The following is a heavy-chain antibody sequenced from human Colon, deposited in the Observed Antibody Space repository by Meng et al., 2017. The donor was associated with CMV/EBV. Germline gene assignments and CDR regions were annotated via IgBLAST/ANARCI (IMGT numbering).Heavy chain of an antibody. Sequence: GGSLRLSCAGSDFSFNDYEMNWVHQAPGRGLEWISSISGSGSLIYYADSVRGRFTISRDNAKKSLYLQMNSLRAEDTAVYYCARRNSSSWYRNYYHAMDVWGQGTTVTVSS. V-gene: IGHV3-48*03. D-gene: IGHD6-13*01. J-gene: IGHJ6*02. CDR2: ISGSGSLI. CDR3: ARRNSSSWYRNYYHAMDV. CDR1: DFSFNDYE.